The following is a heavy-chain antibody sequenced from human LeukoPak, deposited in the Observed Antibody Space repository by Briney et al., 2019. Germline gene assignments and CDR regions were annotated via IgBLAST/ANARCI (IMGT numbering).Heavy chain of an antibody. CDR2: MSASGDST. D-gene: IGHD2-15*01. J-gene: IGHJ4*02. V-gene: IGHV3-23*01. Sequence: PGGSLGLSCAASGFSFSSYAMTWVRQAPGKGLEWVSCMSASGDSTKYGDSVKGRFTVSRDNSKNMLYLQMNSLRAEDTAVYYCAKGWYSNDYWGQGTLVTVSS. CDR3: AKGWYSNDY. CDR1: GFSFSSYA.